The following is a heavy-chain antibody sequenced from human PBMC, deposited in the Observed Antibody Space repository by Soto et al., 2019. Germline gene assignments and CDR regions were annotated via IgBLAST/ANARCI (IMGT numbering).Heavy chain of an antibody. CDR1: GFSFSDYG. J-gene: IGHJ4*02. CDR3: AKEGALSGWTYGDC. Sequence: QVQLVESGGGVVQPGRSLRLSCAASGFSFSDYGMHWVRQAPGKGLDWVGVISYDGSERHFADSVKGRFTISRDNSKNTLYLQMNSLRPEDTAVYYCAKEGALSGWTYGDCWGQGTLVTVSP. D-gene: IGHD6-19*01. V-gene: IGHV3-30*18. CDR2: ISYDGSER.